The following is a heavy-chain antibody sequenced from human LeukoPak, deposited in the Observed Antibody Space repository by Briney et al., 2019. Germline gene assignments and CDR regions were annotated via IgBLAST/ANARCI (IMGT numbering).Heavy chain of an antibody. J-gene: IGHJ4*02. Sequence: SETLSLTCAVYGGSFSDYYWSWIRQPPGKGLEWIGEINHSGSTNYNPSLKSRVTISVDTSKNQFSLKVTSVTAADTAVYYCARGPYYGSGSSFDYWGQGTLVTVSS. CDR3: ARGPYYGSGSSFDY. CDR2: INHSGST. V-gene: IGHV4-34*01. CDR1: GGSFSDYY. D-gene: IGHD3-10*01.